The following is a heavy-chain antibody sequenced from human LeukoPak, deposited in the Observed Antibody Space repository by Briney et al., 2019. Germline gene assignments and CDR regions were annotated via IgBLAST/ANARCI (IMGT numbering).Heavy chain of an antibody. CDR2: INPSDSDT. CDR1: GYSFTNYW. V-gene: IGHV5-51*01. Sequence: GESLKISCKGSGYSFTNYWIAWVRQMPGRGLEWMVIINPSDSDTRYSPSFQGQVTISADKSISTAYLQWSSLKASDSAMYYCARAWNFDYWGQGSLVTVSS. CDR3: ARAWNFDY. D-gene: IGHD1-1*01. J-gene: IGHJ4*02.